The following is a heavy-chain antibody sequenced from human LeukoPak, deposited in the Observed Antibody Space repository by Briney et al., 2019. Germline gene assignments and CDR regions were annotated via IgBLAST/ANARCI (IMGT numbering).Heavy chain of an antibody. J-gene: IGHJ5*02. CDR3: ARDLGYCSGGSCSPFDP. V-gene: IGHV4-34*01. Sequence: SETLSLTCAVYGGSFSGYYWSWIRQPPGKGLEWIGEINHSGSTNYNPSLKSRVTISVDTSKNQFSLKLSSLTAADTAVYYCARDLGYCSGGSCSPFDPWGQGTLVTVSS. D-gene: IGHD2-15*01. CDR2: INHSGST. CDR1: GGSFSGYY.